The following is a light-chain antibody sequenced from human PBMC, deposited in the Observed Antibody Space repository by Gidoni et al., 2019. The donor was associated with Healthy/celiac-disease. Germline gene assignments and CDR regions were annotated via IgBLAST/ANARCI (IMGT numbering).Light chain of an antibody. J-gene: IGKJ4*01. CDR1: QDISNY. CDR3: QQYDNPLLT. CDR2: DAS. Sequence: DIQMTQSPSSLSASVGDRVTITCQASQDISNYLNWYQQKPGKAPKLLIYDASNLEIGVPSRFSGSGSGTDFTFTISSLQPEDIATYYCQQYDNPLLTFGGGTKVEIK. V-gene: IGKV1-33*01.